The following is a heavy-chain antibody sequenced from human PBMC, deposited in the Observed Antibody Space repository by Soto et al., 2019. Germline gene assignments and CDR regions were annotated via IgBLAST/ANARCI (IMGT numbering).Heavy chain of an antibody. CDR1: GYTFSTHA. CDR2: INGGTGQT. V-gene: IGHV1-3*01. J-gene: IGHJ6*02. D-gene: IGHD1-1*01. Sequence: SVKVSCKASGYTFSTHAMHWVRQAPGQSLEWMGWINGGTGQTKHSHRFQDRVSITRDTSASTAYMELSSLRSEDTAVYYCARGKGMEENYYYYGLDIWGQGTTVTVYS. CDR3: ARGKGMEENYYYYGLDI.